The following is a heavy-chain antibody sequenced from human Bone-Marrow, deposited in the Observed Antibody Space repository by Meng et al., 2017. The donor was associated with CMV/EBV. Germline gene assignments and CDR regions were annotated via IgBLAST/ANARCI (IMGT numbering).Heavy chain of an antibody. Sequence: SETLSLTCAVSGGSISSSNWWSWIRQPPGKGLEWIGEINHSGSTNYNPSLKSRVTISVDTSKNQFSPKLSSVTAADTAVYYCASAPPDAFDIWGQGTMVTVSS. CDR2: INHSGST. CDR3: ASAPPDAFDI. V-gene: IGHV4-4*02. CDR1: GGSISSSNW. J-gene: IGHJ3*02.